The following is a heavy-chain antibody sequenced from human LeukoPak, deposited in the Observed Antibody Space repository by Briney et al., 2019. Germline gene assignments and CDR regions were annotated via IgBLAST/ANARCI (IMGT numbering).Heavy chain of an antibody. J-gene: IGHJ4*02. V-gene: IGHV3-30-3*01. CDR3: AIDLIDGLPDYFDY. CDR2: ISLDRVTT. D-gene: IGHD2-21*01. Sequence: PGRSLTLSCVASGFTFSSYTMHWVRQTPGKPLELVAVISLDRVTTFYADSVKGRFTISRDNSKNTLYLRMNTLRADDTAIYYCAIDLIDGLPDYFDYWGQGTLVTVSS. CDR1: GFTFSSYT.